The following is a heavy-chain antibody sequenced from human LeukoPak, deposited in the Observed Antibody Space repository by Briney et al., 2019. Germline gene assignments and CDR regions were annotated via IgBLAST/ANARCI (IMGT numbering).Heavy chain of an antibody. V-gene: IGHV3-53*01. Sequence: QPGGSLRLSCAASGFTVSSNSMTWVRQAPGKGLEWVPILYNGGGANYADSVKGRFTISRDNSRNTLFLQMNSLRGEDTAVYYCARRDTTGWFHHFDYWGQGTLVTVSS. CDR1: GFTVSSNS. CDR3: ARRDTTGWFHHFDY. CDR2: LYNGGGA. J-gene: IGHJ4*02. D-gene: IGHD6-19*01.